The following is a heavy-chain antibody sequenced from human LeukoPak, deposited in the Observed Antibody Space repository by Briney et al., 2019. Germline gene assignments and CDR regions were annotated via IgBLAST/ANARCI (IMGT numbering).Heavy chain of an antibody. Sequence: SETLSLTCTVSGGSISSYYWGWIRQPPGKGLGWIGSIYYSGSTYYNPSLKSRVTISVDTSKNQFSLKLSSVTAADTAVYYCARLSSGYYYFDYWGQGTLVTVSS. J-gene: IGHJ4*02. D-gene: IGHD3-22*01. CDR1: GGSISSYY. CDR3: ARLSSGYYYFDY. CDR2: IYYSGST. V-gene: IGHV4-39*01.